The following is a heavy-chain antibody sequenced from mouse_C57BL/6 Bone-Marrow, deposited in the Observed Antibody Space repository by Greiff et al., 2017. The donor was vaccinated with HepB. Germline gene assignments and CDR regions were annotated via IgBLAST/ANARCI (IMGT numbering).Heavy chain of an antibody. D-gene: IGHD1-1*01. CDR3: TRAGYYGSSFVWYFDV. Sequence: EVKLQESGEGLVKPGGSLKLSCAASGFTFSSYAMSWVRQTPEKRLEWVAYISSGGDYIYYADTVKGRFTISRDNARNTLYLQISSLKSEDTAMYYCTRAGYYGSSFVWYFDVWGTGTTVTVSS. CDR2: ISSGGDYI. J-gene: IGHJ1*03. V-gene: IGHV5-9-1*02. CDR1: GFTFSSYA.